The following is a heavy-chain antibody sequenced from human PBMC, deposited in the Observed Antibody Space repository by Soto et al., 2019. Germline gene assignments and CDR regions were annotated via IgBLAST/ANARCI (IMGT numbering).Heavy chain of an antibody. D-gene: IGHD6-19*01. CDR3: ARDGSSGWYNIKWFDP. V-gene: IGHV3-48*02. Sequence: GGSLRLSCAASGFTFSSYSMNWVRQAPGKGLEWVSYISSSSSTIYYADSVKGRFTISRDNAKNSLYLQMNSLRDEDTAVYYCARDGSSGWYNIKWFDPWGQGTLVTVSS. CDR1: GFTFSSYS. J-gene: IGHJ5*02. CDR2: ISSSSSTI.